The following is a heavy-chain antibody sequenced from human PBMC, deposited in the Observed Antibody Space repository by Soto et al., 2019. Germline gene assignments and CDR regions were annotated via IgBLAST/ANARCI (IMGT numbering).Heavy chain of an antibody. CDR1: GFTVSSNY. D-gene: IGHD6-13*01. J-gene: IGHJ4*02. Sequence: GGSLRLSCAASGFTVSSNYMSWVRQAPGKGLEWVSVIYSGGSTYYADSVKGRFTISRDNSKNTLYLQMNSLRAEDTAVYYCARVESSSWYFDYFDYWGQGTLVTVSS. CDR2: IYSGGST. CDR3: ARVESSSWYFDYFDY. V-gene: IGHV3-66*01.